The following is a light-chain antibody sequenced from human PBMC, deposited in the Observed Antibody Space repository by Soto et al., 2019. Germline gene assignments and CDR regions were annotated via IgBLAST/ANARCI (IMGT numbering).Light chain of an antibody. V-gene: IGLV2-23*01. CDR1: SRDVGTYNL. CDR3: CSYASSNTYV. Sequence: QSVLAQPASVSGSPGQSITISCTGTSRDVGTYNLVSWYQQHPGKAPKLMIYEGNKRPSGVSNRFSGTKSGNTASLTISGLQAEDEADYYCCSYASSNTYVFGTGTKVTVL. CDR2: EGN. J-gene: IGLJ1*01.